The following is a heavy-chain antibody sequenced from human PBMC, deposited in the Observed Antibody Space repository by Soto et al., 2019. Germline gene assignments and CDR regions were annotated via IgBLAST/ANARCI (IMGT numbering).Heavy chain of an antibody. CDR2: INPNSGGT. D-gene: IGHD5-18*01. CDR1: GYTFTGYY. Sequence: QVQLVQSGAEVKKPGASLKVSCKASGYTFTGYYMHWVRQAPGQGLEWMGWINPNSGGTNYAQKFQGWVTMTRDTSISTACMERSRLRSDDTAVYYCARGGTWIQLGAGYYYGMDVWCQGTTVTVSS. J-gene: IGHJ6*02. CDR3: ARGGTWIQLGAGYYYGMDV. V-gene: IGHV1-2*04.